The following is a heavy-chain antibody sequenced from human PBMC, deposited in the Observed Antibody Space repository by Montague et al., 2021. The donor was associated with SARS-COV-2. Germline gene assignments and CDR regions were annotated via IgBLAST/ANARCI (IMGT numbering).Heavy chain of an antibody. CDR3: VRDHGWSSRNYPDY. J-gene: IGHJ4*02. CDR2: IYNSGST. V-gene: IGHV4-4*07. D-gene: IGHD6-13*01. CDR1: GGSISGYY. Sequence: SETLSLTCTVSGGSISGYYWSWFRQSAGKGLEWIGRIYNSGSTSYNPSLKSRVTMSVDTSKNQFSLKLSSVTAADTAVYYCVRDHGWSSRNYPDYWGQGTLVTVSS.